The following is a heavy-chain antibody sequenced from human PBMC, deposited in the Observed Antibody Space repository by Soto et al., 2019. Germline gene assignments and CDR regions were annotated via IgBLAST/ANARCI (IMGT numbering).Heavy chain of an antibody. D-gene: IGHD4-17*01. CDR3: ARGRYGDY. CDR2: ISAHNGKT. J-gene: IGHJ4*02. CDR1: GYIFTSYG. V-gene: IGHV1-18*01. Sequence: QAHLVQSGPEVKKPGASVKVSCKGSGYIFTSYGIALVRHAPGQGLEGMGWISAHNGKTEDAQKFKGRVTVTSDTSTSTAYLELRSLRSDDTALYYCARGRYGDYWGQGALVTVSS.